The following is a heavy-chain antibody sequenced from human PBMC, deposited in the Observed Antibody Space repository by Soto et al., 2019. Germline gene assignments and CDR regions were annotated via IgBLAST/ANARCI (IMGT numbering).Heavy chain of an antibody. D-gene: IGHD2-2*01. CDR2: IYYSGST. CDR3: ATRYCSSTSCYLNY. CDR1: GGSISSGGYY. J-gene: IGHJ4*02. V-gene: IGHV4-31*03. Sequence: PSETLSLTCTVSGGSISSGGYYWSWIRQHPGKGLEWIGYIYYSGSTYYNPSLKSRVTISVDTSKNQFSLKLSSVTAADTAVYYCATRYCSSTSCYLNYWGQGSLVTVSS.